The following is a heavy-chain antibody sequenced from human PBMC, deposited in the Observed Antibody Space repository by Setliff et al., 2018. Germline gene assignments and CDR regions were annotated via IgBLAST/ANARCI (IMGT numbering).Heavy chain of an antibody. CDR3: ARDRTAYNYGMDI. CDR2: VYYTGNT. V-gene: IGHV4-59*01. Sequence: SETLSLTCTVSGGSIMNYFWSWIRQPPGKGLEWVGYVYYTGNTNYNPSLKSRLTISVDPSKNQVSLHLKSATTADTAVYYCARDRTAYNYGMDIWGQGTTVTVSS. J-gene: IGHJ6*02. CDR1: GGSIMNYF. D-gene: IGHD5-18*01.